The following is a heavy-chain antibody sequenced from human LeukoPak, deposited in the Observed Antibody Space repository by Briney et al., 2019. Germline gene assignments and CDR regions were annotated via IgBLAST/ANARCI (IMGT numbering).Heavy chain of an antibody. V-gene: IGHV4-38-2*02. CDR1: GYSLSSGYY. J-gene: IGHJ6*03. CDR3: ARISYGDYPRGYYYHYYMDV. D-gene: IGHD4-17*01. CDR2: IYHSGST. Sequence: SETLSLTCTVSGYSLSSGYYWGWIRQPPGKGLEWIGSIYHSGSTYYNPSLKSRVTISVDTSKNQFSLKLSSVTAADTAVYYCARISYGDYPRGYYYHYYMDVWGKGTTVTVSS.